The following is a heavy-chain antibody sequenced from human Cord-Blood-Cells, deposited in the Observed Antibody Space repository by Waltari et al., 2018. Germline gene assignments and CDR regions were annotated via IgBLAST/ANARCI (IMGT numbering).Heavy chain of an antibody. CDR2: INHSGST. J-gene: IGHJ5*02. V-gene: IGHV4-34*01. CDR1: GGSFSGYY. Sequence: QVQLQQWGAGLLKPSETLSLTCAVYGGSFSGYYWGWIRQPPGKGLEWIGEINHSGSTNYNPSLKSRVTISVDTSKNQFSLKLSSVTAADTAVYYCARVVLRFLGNWFDPWGQGTLVTVSS. D-gene: IGHD3-3*01. CDR3: ARVVLRFLGNWFDP.